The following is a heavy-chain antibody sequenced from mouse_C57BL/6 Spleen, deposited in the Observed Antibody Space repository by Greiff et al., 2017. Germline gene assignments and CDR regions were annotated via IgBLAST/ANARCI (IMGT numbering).Heavy chain of an antibody. V-gene: IGHV14-4*01. CDR3: TNPAWFAY. J-gene: IGHJ3*01. Sequence: VQLQQSGAELVRPGASVKLSCPASGFNIKDDYLHWVKQRPEQGLEWIGWIDPENGDTEYASKFQGKATITADTSSNTAYLQLSSLTSEDTAVYYCTNPAWFAYWGQGTLVTVSA. CDR1: GFNIKDDY. CDR2: IDPENGDT.